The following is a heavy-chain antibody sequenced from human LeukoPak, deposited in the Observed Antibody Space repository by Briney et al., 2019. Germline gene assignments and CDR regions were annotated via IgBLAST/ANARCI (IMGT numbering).Heavy chain of an antibody. CDR3: ARGRMGGGSSSWYVHYYYYYYMDV. CDR2: ISYIGST. V-gene: IGHV4-59*11. CDR1: DDSFSSHY. J-gene: IGHJ6*03. D-gene: IGHD6-13*01. Sequence: SETLSLTCAVSDDSFSSHYWTWIRQPPGKGLEWIGYISYIGSTNYNPSLKSRVTISIDTSKNQFSLKLSSVTAADTAVYYCARGRMGGGSSSWYVHYYYYYYMDVWGKGTTVTASS.